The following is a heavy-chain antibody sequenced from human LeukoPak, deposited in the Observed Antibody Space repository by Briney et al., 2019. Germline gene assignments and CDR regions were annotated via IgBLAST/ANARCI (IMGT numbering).Heavy chain of an antibody. CDR1: GGSISSGNW. J-gene: IGHJ3*01. Sequence: SETLSLTCAVSGGSISSGNWWSWVRQPPGKGLEWIGEIYHSGNTNYNPSLKSRVTISVDWSKNHLSLKLSSVTAADTAVYYCARPLCERAVTTCGFHLWGQGTMVTVSS. D-gene: IGHD4-17*01. CDR2: IYHSGNT. V-gene: IGHV4-4*02. CDR3: ARPLCERAVTTCGFHL.